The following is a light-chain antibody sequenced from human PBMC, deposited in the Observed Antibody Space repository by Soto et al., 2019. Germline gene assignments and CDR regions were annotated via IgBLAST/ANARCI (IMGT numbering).Light chain of an antibody. J-gene: IGLJ2*01. CDR3: QTWGSGIVV. CDR1: SGHSNYA. Sequence: QLVLTQSPSAYASLGASVKLTCILSSGHSNYAIAWHQQQSEKGPRYLMNLNSDGSHSKGDGIPDRFSGSSSGAERYLTISSLQSEDGADYYCQTWGSGIVVFGGGTKLTVL. CDR2: LNSDGSH. V-gene: IGLV4-69*01.